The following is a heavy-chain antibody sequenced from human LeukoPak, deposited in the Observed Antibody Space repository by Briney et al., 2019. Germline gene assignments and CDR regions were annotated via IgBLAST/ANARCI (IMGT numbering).Heavy chain of an antibody. Sequence: PGGSLRLSCAASGFTFSDYYMSWIRQAPGKGLERVSYISSSGSTIYYADSVKGRFTISRDNAKNSLYLQMNSLRAEDTAVYYCARVPPPYSSSFYLDYWGQGTLVTVSS. CDR2: ISSSGSTI. J-gene: IGHJ4*02. D-gene: IGHD6-6*01. CDR1: GFTFSDYY. CDR3: ARVPPPYSSSFYLDY. V-gene: IGHV3-11*01.